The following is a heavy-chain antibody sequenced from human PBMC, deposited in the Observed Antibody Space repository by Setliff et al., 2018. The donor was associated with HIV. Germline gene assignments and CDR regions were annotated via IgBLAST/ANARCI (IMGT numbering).Heavy chain of an antibody. J-gene: IGHJ6*02. CDR2: INPENGDT. CDR1: GYIFRNHY. D-gene: IGHD2-15*01. Sequence: GASVKVSCKASGYIFRNHYIHWVRQAPGKGLEWMAMINPENGDTINAQKFQGRVTITADESTSTAYMELTSLGSEDTAVYYCARGSGGYCSGGSCYFGFGLALWGQGTTVTVSS. V-gene: IGHV1-46*01. CDR3: ARGSGGYCSGGSCYFGFGLAL.